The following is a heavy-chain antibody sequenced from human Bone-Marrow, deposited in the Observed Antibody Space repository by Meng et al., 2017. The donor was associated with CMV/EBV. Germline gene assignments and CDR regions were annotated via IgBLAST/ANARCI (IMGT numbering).Heavy chain of an antibody. V-gene: IGHV3-21*01. CDR2: ISSSSSYI. CDR3: AKDHADIVVVPAAHRLGGDAFDI. J-gene: IGHJ3*02. Sequence: GESLKISCAASGFTFSSYSMNWVRQAPGKGLEWVSSISSSSSYIYYADSVKGRFTISRDNSKNTLYLQMNSLRAEDTAVYYCAKDHADIVVVPAAHRLGGDAFDIWGQGTMVTVSS. D-gene: IGHD2-2*01. CDR1: GFTFSSYS.